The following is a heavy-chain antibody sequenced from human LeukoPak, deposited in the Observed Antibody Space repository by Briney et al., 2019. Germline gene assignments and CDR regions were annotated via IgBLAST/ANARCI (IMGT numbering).Heavy chain of an antibody. CDR3: ARVLGDSSGYYYFDY. Sequence: ASVKVSCKASGYIFTSSAISWVRQAPGQGHEWMGWISAYNGNTNYAQKLQGRVTMTTDTSTSTAYMDLRSLRSDDTAVYYCARVLGDSSGYYYFDYWGQGTLVTVSS. D-gene: IGHD3-22*01. V-gene: IGHV1-18*01. J-gene: IGHJ4*02. CDR2: ISAYNGNT. CDR1: GYIFTSSA.